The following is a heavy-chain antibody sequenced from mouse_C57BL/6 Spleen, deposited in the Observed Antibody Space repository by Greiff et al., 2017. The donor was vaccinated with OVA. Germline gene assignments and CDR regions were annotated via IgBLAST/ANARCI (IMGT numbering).Heavy chain of an antibody. Sequence: EVHLVESGGGLVKPGGSLKLSCAASGFTFSDYGMHWVRQAPEKGLEWVAYISSGSSTIYYADTVKGRFTISRDNAKNTLFLQMTSLRSEDTAMYYCARQFITTVVDAMDYWVKEPQSPSPQ. J-gene: IGHJ4*01. V-gene: IGHV5-17*01. CDR3: ARQFITTVVDAMDY. D-gene: IGHD1-1*01. CDR2: ISSGSSTI. CDR1: GFTFSDYG.